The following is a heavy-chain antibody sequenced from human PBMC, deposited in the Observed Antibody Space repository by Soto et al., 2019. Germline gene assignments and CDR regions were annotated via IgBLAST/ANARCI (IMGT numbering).Heavy chain of an antibody. D-gene: IGHD6-25*01. V-gene: IGHV4-31*03. J-gene: IGHJ4*02. CDR1: GGSISSGGQY. Sequence: QVQLKESGPGLVKPSQTLSLTCTVSGGSISSGGQYWNWIRQHPGKGLEWIGYIYDSGSTYYNPSLRSRVTISVDTSKKQFSLKLRSVTAADTAVYYCARDAAEYYFDYWGQGTLVTVSS. CDR2: IYDSGST. CDR3: ARDAAEYYFDY.